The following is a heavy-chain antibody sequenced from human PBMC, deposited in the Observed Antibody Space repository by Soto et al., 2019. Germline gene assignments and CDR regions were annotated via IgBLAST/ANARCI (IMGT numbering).Heavy chain of an antibody. D-gene: IGHD2-15*01. CDR1: GFTFSSYS. V-gene: IGHV3-48*01. CDR3: SGGSCYSPFDY. Sequence: GGSLRLSCAASGFTFSSYSMNWVRQAPGKGLEWVSYISSSSSTIYYADSVKGRFTISRDNAKNSLYLQMNSLRAEDTAVYYCSGGSCYSPFDYWGQGTLVTVSS. CDR2: ISSSSSTI. J-gene: IGHJ4*02.